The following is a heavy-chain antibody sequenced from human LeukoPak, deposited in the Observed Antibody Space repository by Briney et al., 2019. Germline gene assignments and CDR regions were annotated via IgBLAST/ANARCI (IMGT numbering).Heavy chain of an antibody. CDR3: ARVSVQTGTTDH. D-gene: IGHD1-1*01. CDR1: GGSFSGYY. J-gene: IGHJ4*02. Sequence: PSETLSLTCAVYGGSFSGYYWSWIRQPPGKGLEWIGEINHSGSTNYDPSLKSRVTISVDTSKNQFSLKLSSVTAADTAVYYCARVSVQTGTTDHWGQGTLVTVSS. CDR2: INHSGST. V-gene: IGHV4-34*01.